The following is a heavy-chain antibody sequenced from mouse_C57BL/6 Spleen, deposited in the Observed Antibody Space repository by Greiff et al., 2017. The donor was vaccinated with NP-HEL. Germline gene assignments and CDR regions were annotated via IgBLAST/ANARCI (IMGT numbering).Heavy chain of an antibody. CDR2: IDPENGDT. J-gene: IGHJ3*01. D-gene: IGHD2-3*01. Sequence: VQLQQSGAELVRPGASVKLSCTASGFNIKDDYMHWVKQRPEQGLEWIGWIDPENGDTEYASKFQGKATITADTSSNTAYLQLSSLTSEDTAVYYCTDSSDGYYVAYWGQGTLVTVSA. CDR1: GFNIKDDY. V-gene: IGHV14-4*01. CDR3: TDSSDGYYVAY.